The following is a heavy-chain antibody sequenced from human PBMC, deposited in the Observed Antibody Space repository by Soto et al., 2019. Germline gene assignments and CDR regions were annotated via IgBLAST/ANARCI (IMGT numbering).Heavy chain of an antibody. J-gene: IGHJ6*01. CDR2: IYYSGST. D-gene: IGHD2-2*01. Sequence: KTLALTCTVQGDSISRGDYYWGWIRQFQGKGLEWIESIYYSGSTYYNPSLKSRVTISVDTSKNQFSLKLSSVTAADTAVYYCARHARYFSSPRCQGVNHYRMAVWGQ. V-gene: IGHV4-39*01. CDR1: GDSISRGDYY. CDR3: ARHARYFSSPRCQGVNHYRMAV.